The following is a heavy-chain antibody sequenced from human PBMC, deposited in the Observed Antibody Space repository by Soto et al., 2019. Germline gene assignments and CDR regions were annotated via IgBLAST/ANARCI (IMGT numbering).Heavy chain of an antibody. CDR2: ITPILRET. D-gene: IGHD5-18*01. J-gene: IGHJ4*02. Sequence: QVHLVQSGTEVRKPGSSVTVSCKVSGGTFSTYTISWVRQAPGQGLQWMGGITPILRETTYAQNFQGRVFITADMSATTAYMELSDLTSEDTAMYYCGRVPRYSFPTSDSLDQWGQGTRVTVSS. V-gene: IGHV1-69*06. CDR1: GGTFSTYT. CDR3: GRVPRYSFPTSDSLDQ.